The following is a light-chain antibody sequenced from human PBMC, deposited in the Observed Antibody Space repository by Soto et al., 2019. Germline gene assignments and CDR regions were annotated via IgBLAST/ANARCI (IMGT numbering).Light chain of an antibody. V-gene: IGLV2-14*03. Sequence: QSALTQPASVSGSPGQSITIYCTGTVSDVGAYNYVSWYQQHPGKGPRLMIYDVSNRPSGISNRFSGSKSGNTASLIISWLQAEDEADNYCSSYTTSRTHVFGTGTKLTVL. CDR2: DVS. CDR1: VSDVGAYNY. CDR3: SSYTTSRTHV. J-gene: IGLJ1*01.